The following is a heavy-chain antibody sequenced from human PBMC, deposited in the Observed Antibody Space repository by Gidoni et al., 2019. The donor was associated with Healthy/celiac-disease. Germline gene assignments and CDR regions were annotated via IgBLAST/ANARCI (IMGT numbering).Heavy chain of an antibody. V-gene: IGHV3-11*06. CDR1: GFTFSDYS. J-gene: IGHJ6*02. Sequence: QVQLVESGGCLVTPGGSLRLSCAASGFTFSDYSMSWIRQAPGKGLEWVSYISSSSSYTNYADSVKGRFTISRDNAKNSLYLQMNSLRAEDTAVYYCARSGILVATIPYYYGMDVWGQGTTVTVSS. D-gene: IGHD5-12*01. CDR2: ISSSSSYT. CDR3: ARSGILVATIPYYYGMDV.